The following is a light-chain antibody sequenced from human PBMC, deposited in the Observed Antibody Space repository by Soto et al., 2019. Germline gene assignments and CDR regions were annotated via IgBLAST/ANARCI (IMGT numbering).Light chain of an antibody. Sequence: DIQMTQSPSTLSGSVGDRVTITCRASQTISSWLAWYQQKPGKAPKLLIYKASTLKSGVPSRFSGSGSGTEFTLTISSLQPDDSATYYCQHYNSYSETFGQGTMVDIK. CDR2: KAS. CDR3: QHYNSYSET. CDR1: QTISSW. V-gene: IGKV1-5*03. J-gene: IGKJ1*01.